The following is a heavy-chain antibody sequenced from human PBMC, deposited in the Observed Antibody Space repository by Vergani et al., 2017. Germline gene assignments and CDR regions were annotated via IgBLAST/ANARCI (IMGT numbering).Heavy chain of an antibody. V-gene: IGHV4-4*07. CDR2: IYTSGST. CDR1: GGSISSYY. Sequence: QVQLQESGPGLVKPSETLSLTCTVSGGSISSYYWSWIRQPAGKGLEWIGRIYTSGSTNYNPSLKSRVTISVDTSKNQFSLKLSSVTAADTAVYYCARDRYGSGFYYYYMDVWGKGTTVTVSS. J-gene: IGHJ6*03. CDR3: ARDRYGSGFYYYYMDV. D-gene: IGHD3-10*01.